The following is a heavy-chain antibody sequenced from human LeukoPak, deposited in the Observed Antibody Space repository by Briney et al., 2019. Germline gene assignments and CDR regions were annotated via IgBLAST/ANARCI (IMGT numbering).Heavy chain of an antibody. V-gene: IGHV1-3*01. Sequence: ASVKVSCKASGYTFTSYAMHWVRQAPGQRLEWMGWINAGNGNTKYSQKFQGRVTITRDTSASTAYMELSSLRSEDTAVYYCAQGDILTGYHIAMGYFQHWGQGTLVTVSS. D-gene: IGHD3-9*01. CDR3: AQGDILTGYHIAMGYFQH. J-gene: IGHJ1*01. CDR2: INAGNGNT. CDR1: GYTFTSYA.